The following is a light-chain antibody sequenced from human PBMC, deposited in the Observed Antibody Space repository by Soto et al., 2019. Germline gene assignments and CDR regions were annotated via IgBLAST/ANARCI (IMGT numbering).Light chain of an antibody. V-gene: IGLV2-8*01. CDR1: SSDVGGYNY. J-gene: IGLJ2*01. CDR2: EVS. Sequence: QSALTQPPSASGSPGQSVTISCTGTSSDVGGYNYVSWYQQHPGKAPKLMIYEVSKRPSGVPDRFSGSKSGNTASLTVSGLQAEDDLYYYCSSYAGNNIFHVVSGRGTELTV. CDR3: SSYAGNNIFHVV.